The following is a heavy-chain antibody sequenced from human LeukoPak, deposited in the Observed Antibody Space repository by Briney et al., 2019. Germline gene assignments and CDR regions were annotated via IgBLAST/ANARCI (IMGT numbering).Heavy chain of an antibody. CDR2: IYHSGST. CDR1: GYSISSGYY. V-gene: IGHV4-38-2*02. Sequence: PSETLSLTCTVSGYSISSGYYWGWIRQPPGKGLEWIGSIYHSGSTYYDPSLKSRVTISVDTSKNQFSLKLSSVTAADTAVYYCARCLGRYSSGWSCGAGDWGQGTLVTVSS. J-gene: IGHJ4*02. D-gene: IGHD6-19*01. CDR3: ARCLGRYSSGWSCGAGD.